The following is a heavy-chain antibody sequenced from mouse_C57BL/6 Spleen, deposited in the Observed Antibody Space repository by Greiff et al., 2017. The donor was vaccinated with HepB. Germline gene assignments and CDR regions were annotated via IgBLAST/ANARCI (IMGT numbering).Heavy chain of an antibody. CDR3: ERRLGGTEGLYYIDY. CDR1: GYAFSSSW. D-gene: IGHD4-1*01. Sequence: QVQLQQSGPELVKPGASVKISCKASGYAFSSSWMNWVKQRPGKGLEWIGRIYPGDGDTNYNGKFKGKATLTADKSSSTADMQLSSLTSEDSAVYFCERRLGGTEGLYYIDYWGQGTTLAVSS. J-gene: IGHJ2*01. CDR2: IYPGDGDT. V-gene: IGHV1-82*01.